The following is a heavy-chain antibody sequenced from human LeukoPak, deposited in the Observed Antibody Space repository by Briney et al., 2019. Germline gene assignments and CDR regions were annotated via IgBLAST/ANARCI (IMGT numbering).Heavy chain of an antibody. J-gene: IGHJ4*02. Sequence: PSETLSLTCTVSGGSIRSYYWSWIRQPPGKGLEWVGYIFYSGTTDSNPSLKSRVTISVDTYKNQCSLKLSSVTAADTAVYYCARTYCSGGSCHFDYWGQGTLVTVPS. CDR3: ARTYCSGGSCHFDY. V-gene: IGHV4-59*08. CDR1: GGSIRSYY. CDR2: IFYSGTT. D-gene: IGHD2-15*01.